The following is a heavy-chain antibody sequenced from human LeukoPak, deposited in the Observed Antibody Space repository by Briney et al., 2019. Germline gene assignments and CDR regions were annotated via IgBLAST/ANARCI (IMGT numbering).Heavy chain of an antibody. CDR3: ASYCGGDCYSGVGGY. CDR2: IYHSGST. D-gene: IGHD2-21*02. CDR1: GGSITSSNW. V-gene: IGHV4-4*02. Sequence: SGTLSLTCAVSGGSITSSNWWIWVRQPPGKGLEWIGEIYHSGSTNYNPSLKSRVTISVDKSTNQFSLKLNSVTAADTAMYYCASYCGGDCYSGVGGYWGPGTLVTVSS. J-gene: IGHJ4*02.